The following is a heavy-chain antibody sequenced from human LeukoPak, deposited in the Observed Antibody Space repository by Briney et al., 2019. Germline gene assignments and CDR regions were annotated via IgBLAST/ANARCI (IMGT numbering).Heavy chain of an antibody. CDR3: ALLAVASDFDY. D-gene: IGHD6-19*01. CDR1: EFPFSFYE. V-gene: IGHV3-48*03. CDR2: IGSSGTFK. J-gene: IGHJ4*02. Sequence: PGGSLRLSCAVSEFPFSFYEMNWVRQAPGMGLEWVANIGSSGTFKYYADSVKGRFSISRDNAKSSLYLQMNSLSVEDTAVYYCALLAVASDFDYWGQGALVTVSS.